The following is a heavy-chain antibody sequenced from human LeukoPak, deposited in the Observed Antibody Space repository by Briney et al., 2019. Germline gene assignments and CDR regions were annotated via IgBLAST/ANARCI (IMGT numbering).Heavy chain of an antibody. CDR1: GYTFTSYG. V-gene: IGHV1-18*01. CDR2: ISAYNGNT. D-gene: IGHD2-2*01. Sequence: ASVKVSCKASGYTFTSYGISWVRQAPGQGLEWMGWISAYNGNTNYAQKLQGRVTMTTDTSTSTAYMELRSLRSDDTAVYYCAREKNDQLLKLYYYYYDMDVWGQGTTVTVSS. J-gene: IGHJ6*02. CDR3: AREKNDQLLKLYYYYYDMDV.